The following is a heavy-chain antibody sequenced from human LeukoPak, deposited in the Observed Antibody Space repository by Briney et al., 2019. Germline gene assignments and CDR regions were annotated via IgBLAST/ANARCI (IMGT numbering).Heavy chain of an antibody. CDR2: ISSSGSTI. Sequence: PGGSLRLSCAASGFTFSDYYMSWIRQAPGKGLEWVSYISSSGSTIYYADSVKGRFTISRDNAKNSLYLQMNSLRAEDTAVYARDIVVGVAAPYYYYGMDVWGQGTTVTVSS. J-gene: IGHJ6*02. V-gene: IGHV3-11*01. CDR3: DIVVGVAAPYYYYGMDV. CDR1: GFTFSDYY. D-gene: IGHD2-15*01.